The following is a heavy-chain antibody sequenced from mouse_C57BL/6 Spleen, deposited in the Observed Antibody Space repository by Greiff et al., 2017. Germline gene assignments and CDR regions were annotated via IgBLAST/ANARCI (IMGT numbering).Heavy chain of an antibody. CDR3: ARWRGGYYPYYSMDY. J-gene: IGHJ4*01. V-gene: IGHV1-69*01. Sequence: QVQLQQPGAELVMPGASVKLSCKASGYTFTSYWMHWVKQRPGQGLEWIGEIDPSDSYTNYNQKVKGKSTLTVDKSSSTAYMQLSRLASEDSAVYYCARWRGGYYPYYSMDYWGQGTSVTVSS. CDR2: IDPSDSYT. D-gene: IGHD2-3*01. CDR1: GYTFTSYW.